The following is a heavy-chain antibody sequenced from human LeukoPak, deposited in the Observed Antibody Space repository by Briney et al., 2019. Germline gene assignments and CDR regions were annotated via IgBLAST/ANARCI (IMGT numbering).Heavy chain of an antibody. J-gene: IGHJ4*02. Sequence: GESLKISCKGSGYSFTNYWIGWVRQMPGKGLEWMGIIYPGDSDSRYSPSFQGQVTISADKSISTAYLQWSSLRAPDTAMYYCAKGVGTQTPYYFDYWGQGTLVTVSS. CDR3: AKGVGTQTPYYFDY. CDR2: IYPGDSDS. D-gene: IGHD1-26*01. V-gene: IGHV5-51*01. CDR1: GYSFTNYW.